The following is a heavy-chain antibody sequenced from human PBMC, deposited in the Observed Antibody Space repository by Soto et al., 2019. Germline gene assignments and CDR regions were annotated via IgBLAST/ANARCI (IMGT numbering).Heavy chain of an antibody. Sequence: SETLSLTCDVSGASITAYYWSWIRQAPGKGLEWIGNVYHTGSTDYNSSLRSRVTISVDTSKNQFSLNMNSVTAADTAVYYCARRLFGSGWTLDSWGQGAMVTVYS. J-gene: IGHJ4*02. V-gene: IGHV4-59*13. CDR3: ARRLFGSGWTLDS. D-gene: IGHD6-19*01. CDR2: VYHTGST. CDR1: GASITAYY.